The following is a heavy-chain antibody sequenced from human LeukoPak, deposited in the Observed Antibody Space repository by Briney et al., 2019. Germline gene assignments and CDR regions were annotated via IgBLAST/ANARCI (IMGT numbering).Heavy chain of an antibody. CDR2: VYYSGST. V-gene: IGHV4-59*02. Sequence: SETLSLACVVSGGSVSGYYWGWIRQPPGRGLEWIGYVYYSGSTNYNPSFKSRITISVDTSRNQFSLQLSSVTAADTAVYYCARIHRYCSGGACYVLDNWGQGTLVAVSS. CDR3: ARIHRYCSGGACYVLDN. D-gene: IGHD2-15*01. CDR1: GGSVSGYY. J-gene: IGHJ4*02.